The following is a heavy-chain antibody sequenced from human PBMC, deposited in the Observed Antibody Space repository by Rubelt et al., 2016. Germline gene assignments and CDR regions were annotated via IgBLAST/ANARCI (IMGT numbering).Heavy chain of an antibody. Sequence: QVQLQRWGAGLLKPSETLSLTCAVYGGSFSGYYWSWIRQPPGKGLEWIGEINHSESTNYNPTPKSPVTISGDTSKNQFCLKLSSVTAADTAVYYCARRRGYSYGYYFDYWGQGTLVTVSS. V-gene: IGHV4-34*01. CDR1: GGSFSGYY. CDR3: ARRRGYSYGYYFDY. J-gene: IGHJ4*02. CDR2: INHSEST. D-gene: IGHD5-18*01.